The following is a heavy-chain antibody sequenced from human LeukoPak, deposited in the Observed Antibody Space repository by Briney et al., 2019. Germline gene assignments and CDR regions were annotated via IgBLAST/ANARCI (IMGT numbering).Heavy chain of an antibody. CDR1: GGSISSGSYY. Sequence: SETLSLTCTVSGGSISSGSYYWSWIRQPAGKGLEWIGRIYTSGSTNYNPSLKSRVTISVDTSKNQFSLKLSSVTAADTAVYYCARSDYYYYYMDVWGKGTTVTVSS. J-gene: IGHJ6*03. CDR2: IYTSGST. CDR3: ARSDYYYYYMDV. V-gene: IGHV4-61*02.